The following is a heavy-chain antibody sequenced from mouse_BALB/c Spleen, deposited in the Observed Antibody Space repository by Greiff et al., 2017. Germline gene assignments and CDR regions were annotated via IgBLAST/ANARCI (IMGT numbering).Heavy chain of an antibody. V-gene: IGHV1-80*01. CDR2: IYPGDGDT. Sequence: QVHVKQSGAELVRPGSSVKISCKASGYAFSSYWMNWVKQRPGQGLEWIGQIYPGDGDTNYNGKFKGKATLTADKSSSTAYMQLSSLTSEDSAVYFCARRGLRDPLFDYWGQGTTLTVSS. CDR3: ARRGLRDPLFDY. CDR1: GYAFSSYW. J-gene: IGHJ2*01. D-gene: IGHD2-4*01.